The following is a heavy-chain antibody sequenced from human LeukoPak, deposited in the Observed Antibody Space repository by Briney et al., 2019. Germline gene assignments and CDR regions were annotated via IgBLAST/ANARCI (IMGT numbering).Heavy chain of an antibody. J-gene: IGHJ6*02. V-gene: IGHV1-2*02. CDR2: SNPNSGGT. CDR1: GYTFTGYY. CDR3: ARDGYICFGEGYGMDV. D-gene: IGHD5-12*01. Sequence: GASVKLSCKASGYTFTGYYMHWVRQAPGQGLEWMGLSNPNSGGTNYAQKLQGRVTMTTDTSTSTAYMELRSLRSDDTAVYYCARDGYICFGEGYGMDVWGQGTTVTVSS.